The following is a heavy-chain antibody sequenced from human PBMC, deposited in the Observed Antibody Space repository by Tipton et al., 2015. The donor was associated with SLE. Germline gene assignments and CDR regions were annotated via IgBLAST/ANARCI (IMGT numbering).Heavy chain of an antibody. CDR1: GFTFSSYE. CDR2: ISSSGSTI. Sequence: SLRLSCAASGFTFSSYEMSWVRQAPGKGLEWVSYISSSGSTIYYADSVKGRFTISRDNSKNTLYLQMNSLRAEDTAVYYCVATVITGYYGMDVWGQGTTVTVSS. J-gene: IGHJ6*02. V-gene: IGHV3-48*03. CDR3: VATVITGYYGMDV. D-gene: IGHD4-17*01.